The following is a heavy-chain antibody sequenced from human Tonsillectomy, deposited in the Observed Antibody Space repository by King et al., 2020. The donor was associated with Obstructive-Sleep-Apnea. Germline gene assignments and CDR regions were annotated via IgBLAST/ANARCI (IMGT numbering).Heavy chain of an antibody. D-gene: IGHD4-17*01. CDR3: ARGPSYDADYPYYFDY. Sequence: QLVQSGAEVKKPGASVKVSCKASGYTFTIYYIHWLRQAPGQGLEWMGIINPSGGSTSYAQKFQGRVTMTRDTSTSTVYMELSSLRSEDTAVYYCARGPSYDADYPYYFDYWGQGTLVTVSS. CDR2: INPSGGST. J-gene: IGHJ4*02. V-gene: IGHV1-46*01. CDR1: GYTFTIYY.